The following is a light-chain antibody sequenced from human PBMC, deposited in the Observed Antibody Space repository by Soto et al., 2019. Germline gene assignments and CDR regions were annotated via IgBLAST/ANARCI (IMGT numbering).Light chain of an antibody. CDR2: GAS. CDR3: QHYGSSAL. V-gene: IGKV3-20*01. CDR1: QSVSSSY. Sequence: EIVLTQSPGTLSLSPGERATLSCRASQSVSSSYLAWYQQKPGQAPRLLIYGASSRATGIPDRFSGSGSGTDFTLTISRLEPEDFAVYYCQHYGSSALVGPGTKGDIK. J-gene: IGKJ3*01.